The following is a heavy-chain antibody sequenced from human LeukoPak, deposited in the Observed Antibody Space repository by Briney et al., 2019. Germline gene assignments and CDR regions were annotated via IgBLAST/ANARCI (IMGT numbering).Heavy chain of an antibody. CDR2: FDPEDGET. J-gene: IGHJ5*02. D-gene: IGHD6-19*01. CDR1: GYTLTELS. Sequence: ASVKVSCKVSGYTLTELSMHWVRRAPGKGLEWMGGFDPEDGETIYAQKFQGRVTMTEDTSTDTAYMELSSLRSEDTAVYYCATLVAGTHNNWFDPWGQGTLVTVSS. V-gene: IGHV1-24*01. CDR3: ATLVAGTHNNWFDP.